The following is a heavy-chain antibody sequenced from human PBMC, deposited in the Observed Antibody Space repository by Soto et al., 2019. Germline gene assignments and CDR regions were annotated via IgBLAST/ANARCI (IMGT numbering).Heavy chain of an antibody. CDR3: AIVGYRTPPRHFDY. CDR2: FDPEDGET. Sequence: QVQLVQSGAEVKKPGASVKVSCKVSGYTLTELSMHWVRQAPGKGLEWMGGFDPEDGETIYAQKTRGRATMPEDTSTDTAYMELSCLRSEATAVYYCAIVGYRTPPRHFDYWGQGTLVTFSS. J-gene: IGHJ4*02. CDR1: GYTLTELS. V-gene: IGHV1-24*01. D-gene: IGHD1-1*01.